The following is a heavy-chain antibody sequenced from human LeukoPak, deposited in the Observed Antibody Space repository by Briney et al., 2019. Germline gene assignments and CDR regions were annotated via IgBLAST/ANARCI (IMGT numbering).Heavy chain of an antibody. CDR1: GFTFSSYG. J-gene: IGHJ3*02. CDR3: AKDGYGSGPNGALDI. Sequence: GGSLRLSCAASGFTFSSYGMHWVRQAPGKGLEWVAVISYDGSNKYYADSVKGRFTISRDNSKNTPYLQMNSLRAEDTAVYYCAKDGYGSGPNGALDIWGQGTMVTVSS. CDR2: ISYDGSNK. D-gene: IGHD3-10*01. V-gene: IGHV3-30*18.